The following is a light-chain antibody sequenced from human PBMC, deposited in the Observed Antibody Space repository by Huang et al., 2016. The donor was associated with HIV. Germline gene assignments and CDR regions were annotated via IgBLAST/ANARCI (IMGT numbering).Light chain of an antibody. J-gene: IGKJ1*01. V-gene: IGKV3-11*01. CDR2: DAS. CDR1: QSVSSY. CDR3: QQRSNWPRT. Sequence: EIVLTQSPATLSLSPGERATLSCRASQSVSSYLAWYQQKPGQAPRLLIYDASSRATGIPARFSGRGSGKDFTLTISSLEPEDFAVYYCQQRSNWPRTFGQGTKVEIK.